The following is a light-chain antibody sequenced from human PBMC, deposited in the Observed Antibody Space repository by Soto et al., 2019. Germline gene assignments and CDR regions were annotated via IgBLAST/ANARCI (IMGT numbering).Light chain of an antibody. J-gene: IGKJ2*01. CDR2: GAS. CDR1: QSVITN. V-gene: IGKV3-15*01. CDR3: QQYNSWPYT. Sequence: EIVMTQSPATLSVSPGGRATLFCRASQSVITNLAWYQQRPGQTPRLLIYGASTRAAGIPARFSGSASGTEFTLTISSLQSEDCALYYCQQYNSWPYTFGQGTKVDIK.